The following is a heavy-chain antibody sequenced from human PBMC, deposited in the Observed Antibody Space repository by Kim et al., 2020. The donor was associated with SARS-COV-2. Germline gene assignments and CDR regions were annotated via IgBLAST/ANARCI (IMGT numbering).Heavy chain of an antibody. V-gene: IGHV4-39*01. CDR3: ARTISWELLAFDY. CDR2: IYYSGST. J-gene: IGHJ4*02. D-gene: IGHD1-26*01. Sequence: SETLSLTCTVSGGSISSSSYYWGWIRQPPGKGLEWIGSIYYSGSTYYNPSLKSRVTISVDTSKNQFSLKLSSVTAADTAVYYCARTISWELLAFDYWGQGTLVTVSS. CDR1: GGSISSSSYY.